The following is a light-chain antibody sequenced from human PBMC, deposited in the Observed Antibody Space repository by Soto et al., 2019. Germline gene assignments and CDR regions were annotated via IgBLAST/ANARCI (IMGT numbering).Light chain of an antibody. CDR3: CSYAGSRRV. CDR1: SSDVGSYNL. Sequence: QSALTQPASVSGSPGQSITISCTGTSSDVGSYNLVSWYQQHPGKAPKLMIYEVSKLPSGVANRFSGSKSGNTASMTIAGLQAEDDDDYYCCSYAGSRRVFGTGTKVTVL. J-gene: IGLJ1*01. V-gene: IGLV2-23*02. CDR2: EVS.